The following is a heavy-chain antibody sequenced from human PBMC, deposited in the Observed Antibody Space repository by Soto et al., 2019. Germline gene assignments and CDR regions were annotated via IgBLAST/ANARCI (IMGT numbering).Heavy chain of an antibody. CDR2: IGGGGGST. D-gene: IGHD1-1*01. Sequence: EVQLLESGGDLVQPGGSLRLSCAASGFAFANYAMTWVRQAPGKGLEWVSTIGGGGGSTYYADPVKGRFTISRDNSKNTVYLQMNSLRAENTDVYFCAKERLGRGADYWGQWSLVSVSS. CDR1: GFAFANYA. J-gene: IGHJ4*02. V-gene: IGHV3-23*01. CDR3: AKERLGRGADY.